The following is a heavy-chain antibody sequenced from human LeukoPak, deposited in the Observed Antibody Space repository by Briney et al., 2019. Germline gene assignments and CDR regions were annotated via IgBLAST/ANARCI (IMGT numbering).Heavy chain of an antibody. CDR3: AREQRIRHCSEGVCTEGYYFDY. Sequence: GGSLTLSCAGTGFAFNLFAIDWVRQPAWKGLEWVSGLCRGGSSTNYADSVKGRFTISRDKSQNSVFLQMNSLRPEDTAVYYCAREQRIRHCSEGVCTEGYYFDYWGQGTLVTVSS. CDR2: LCRGGSST. D-gene: IGHD2-15*01. V-gene: IGHV3-23*01. CDR1: GFAFNLFA. J-gene: IGHJ4*02.